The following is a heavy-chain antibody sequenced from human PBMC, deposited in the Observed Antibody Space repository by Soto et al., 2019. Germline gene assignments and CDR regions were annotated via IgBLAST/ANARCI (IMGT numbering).Heavy chain of an antibody. Sequence: SVKVSCKASGFTFTSSAVQWVRQARGQRLEWIGWIVVGSGNTNYAQKFQERVTITRDMSTSTAYMELSSRRSEDTAVYYCAAAPRYYYDSSGYWFDYWGQGTLVTVSS. V-gene: IGHV1-58*01. CDR1: GFTFTSSA. CDR2: IVVGSGNT. CDR3: AAAPRYYYDSSGYWFDY. J-gene: IGHJ4*02. D-gene: IGHD3-22*01.